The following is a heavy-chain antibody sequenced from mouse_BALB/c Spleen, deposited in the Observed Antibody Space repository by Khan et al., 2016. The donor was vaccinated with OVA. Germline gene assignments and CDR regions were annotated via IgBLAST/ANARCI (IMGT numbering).Heavy chain of an antibody. CDR3: ARRTTEYAMDY. D-gene: IGHD2-14*01. CDR1: GYTFTSHT. J-gene: IGHJ4*01. Sequence: QVQLQQSGAELARPGASVKMSCKASGYTFTSHTMHWVKQRPGQGLEWIGYINPRSGYTNYNQKFNDKATLTEDKSSSTAYMQLSSLTSEDSAVYYCARRTTEYAMDYWGQGTSVTVSS. CDR2: INPRSGYT. V-gene: IGHV1-4*01.